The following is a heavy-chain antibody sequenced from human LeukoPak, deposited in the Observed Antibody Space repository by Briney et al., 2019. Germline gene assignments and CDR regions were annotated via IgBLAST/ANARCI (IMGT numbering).Heavy chain of an antibody. CDR1: GFTFSGSA. D-gene: IGHD2-2*01. V-gene: IGHV3-73*01. CDR2: IRSKTNSYAT. J-gene: IGHJ4*02. CDR3: TRLPEGCSNTSCYYDY. Sequence: PGGSLRLSCATSGFTFSGSAIHWVRQASGKGLEWAGRIRSKTNSYATAYGASVKGRFTISRDDSKNTAYLQLNSLKNEDTAVYYCTRLPEGCSNTSCYYDYWGQGTLVTVSS.